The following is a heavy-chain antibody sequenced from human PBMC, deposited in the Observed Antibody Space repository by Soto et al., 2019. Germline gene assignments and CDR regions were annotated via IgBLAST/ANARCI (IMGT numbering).Heavy chain of an antibody. V-gene: IGHV4-31*03. J-gene: IGHJ4*02. CDR2: IFYIGST. D-gene: IGHD5-18*01. CDR3: ARAPPGDTAMVYDH. CDR1: GGSITSGNYY. Sequence: QVQLQESGPRLVKPSQTLSLTCTVSGGSITSGNYYWTWIRQHPGKGLEWLGYIFYIGSTHYNPSLKSRGFISLYTSKNHFSLILTSVTAADTAVYYCARAPPGDTAMVYDHWGQGTMVTVSS.